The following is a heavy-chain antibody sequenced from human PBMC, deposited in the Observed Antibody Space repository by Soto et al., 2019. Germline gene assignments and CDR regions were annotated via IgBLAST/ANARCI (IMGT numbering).Heavy chain of an antibody. D-gene: IGHD3-10*01. CDR1: GFTFSSYW. CDR2: IKQDGSEK. CDR3: ARLMDSYYYGSDYGVPQYGMDV. V-gene: IGHV3-7*05. Sequence: PGGSLRLSCAASGFTFSSYWMSWVRQAPGKGLEWVANIKQDGSEKYYVDSVKGRFTISRDNAKNSLYLQMNSLRAEDTAVYYCARLMDSYYYGSDYGVPQYGMDVWGQGTTVTVSS. J-gene: IGHJ6*02.